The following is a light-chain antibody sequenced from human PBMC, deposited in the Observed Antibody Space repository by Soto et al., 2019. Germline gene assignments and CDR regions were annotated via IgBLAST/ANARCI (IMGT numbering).Light chain of an antibody. CDR1: SSDIGDYNY. V-gene: IGLV2-8*01. Sequence: QSVLTQPPSASGSPGQSVTISCTGTSSDIGDYNYVSWYQQHPGKAPKLMIYEVTKRPSGVPDRFSGSKSGNTASLTVSGLQAEDEADYYCNSYAGSNNWVFGGGTKVTVL. CDR3: NSYAGSNNWV. J-gene: IGLJ3*02. CDR2: EVT.